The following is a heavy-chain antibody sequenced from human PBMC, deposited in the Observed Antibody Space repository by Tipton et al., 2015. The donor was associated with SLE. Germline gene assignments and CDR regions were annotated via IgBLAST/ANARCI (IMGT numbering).Heavy chain of an antibody. CDR3: ARDCMVRGVRAFDI. J-gene: IGHJ3*02. V-gene: IGHV4-34*01. CDR2: INHSGST. CDR1: GGSFSGYY. Sequence: TLSLTCAAYGGSFSGYYWSWIRQPPGKGLEWIGEINHSGSTYYNPSLKSRVTISVDTSKDQFSLKLSSVTAADTAVYYCARDCMVRGVRAFDIWGQGTMVTVSS. D-gene: IGHD3-10*01.